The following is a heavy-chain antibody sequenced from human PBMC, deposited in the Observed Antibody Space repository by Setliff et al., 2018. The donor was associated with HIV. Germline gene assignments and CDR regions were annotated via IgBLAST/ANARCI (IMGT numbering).Heavy chain of an antibody. CDR3: ARGRDYTGSWFRPFYLDF. D-gene: IGHD3-3*01. CDR2: IYQSGTA. V-gene: IGHV4-61*02. CDR1: GGSISGGSYY. Sequence: TLSLTCTVSGGSISGGSYYWNWIRQPAGKGLEWIGSIYQSGTAYYNPSLKSRVTISVDTSKNQFSLKLTSVTAADTAIYYCARGRDYTGSWFRPFYLDFWGHGNLVTVSS. J-gene: IGHJ4*01.